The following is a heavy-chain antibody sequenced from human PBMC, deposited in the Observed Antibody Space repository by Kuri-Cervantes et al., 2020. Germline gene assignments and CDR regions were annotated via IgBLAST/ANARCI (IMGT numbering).Heavy chain of an antibody. V-gene: IGHV3-11*04. Sequence: GESLKISCVASGFTFSDYYMTWIRQAPGKGLEWVAYISTSGSTEYYADSVKGRFTISRDNAKNSLYLQIESLTAEDTAVYYCARATSSSSGFGYFDYWGQGTLVTVSS. CDR1: GFTFSDYY. J-gene: IGHJ4*02. D-gene: IGHD6-6*01. CDR2: ISTSGSTE. CDR3: ARATSSSSGFGYFDY.